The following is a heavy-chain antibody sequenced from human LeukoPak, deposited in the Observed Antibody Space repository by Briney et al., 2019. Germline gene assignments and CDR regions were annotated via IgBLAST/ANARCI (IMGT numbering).Heavy chain of an antibody. CDR1: GYTFTSYG. CDR3: ARSAPYYDFWSGPDY. Sequence: GASVKVSCKASGYTFTSYGISWVRQAPGQGLEWMGWISAYNGNTNYAQKLQGRVTMTTDTSTSTAYMELRSLRSDDTAVYYCARSAPYYDFWSGPDYWGQGTLVTVSS. V-gene: IGHV1-18*01. J-gene: IGHJ4*02. CDR2: ISAYNGNT. D-gene: IGHD3-3*01.